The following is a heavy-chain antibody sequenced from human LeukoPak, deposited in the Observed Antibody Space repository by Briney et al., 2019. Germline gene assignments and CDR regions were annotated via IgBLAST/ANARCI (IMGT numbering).Heavy chain of an antibody. CDR1: GYTFTGYY. J-gene: IGHJ6*03. CDR2: INPNSGGT. V-gene: IGHV1-2*02. Sequence: ASVKVSCKASGYTFTGYYMHWVRQVPGQGLEWMGWINPNSGGTNYAQKFQGRVTMTRDTSISTAYMELSRLRSDDTAVYYCARDRVATRSGYYYYYMDVWGKGTTVTVSS. CDR3: ARDRVATRSGYYYYYMDV. D-gene: IGHD5-12*01.